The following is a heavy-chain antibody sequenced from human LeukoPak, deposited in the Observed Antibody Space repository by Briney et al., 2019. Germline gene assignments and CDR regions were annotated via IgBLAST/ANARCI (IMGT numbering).Heavy chain of an antibody. V-gene: IGHV4-59*01. Sequence: SETLSLTCTVSGGSISSYYWSWIRQPPGKGLEWIGYIYYSGSTNYNPSLKSRVTISVDTSKNQFSLKLSSVAAADTAVYYCARVVDTAMASLDYWGRGTLVTVSS. CDR1: GGSISSYY. CDR3: ARVVDTAMASLDY. D-gene: IGHD5-18*01. CDR2: IYYSGST. J-gene: IGHJ4*02.